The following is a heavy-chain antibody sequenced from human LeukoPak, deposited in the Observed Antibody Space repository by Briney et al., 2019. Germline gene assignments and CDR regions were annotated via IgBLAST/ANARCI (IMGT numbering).Heavy chain of an antibody. J-gene: IGHJ5*02. V-gene: IGHV3-23*01. Sequence: GGSLRLSCAASGFIFTNYGLIWVRQAPGKGLEWVSAISNDGGGTQYADFVEGRFTISRDNSKNTLFLQMSSLRAEDTALYYCATDGSGYFADLWGQGTLVTVSS. CDR3: ATDGSGYFADL. D-gene: IGHD3-22*01. CDR2: ISNDGGGT. CDR1: GFIFTNYG.